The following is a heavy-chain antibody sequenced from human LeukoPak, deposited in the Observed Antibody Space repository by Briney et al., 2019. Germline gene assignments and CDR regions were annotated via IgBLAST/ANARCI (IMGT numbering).Heavy chain of an antibody. CDR3: ARSGYDWDWFDP. D-gene: IGHD5-12*01. V-gene: IGHV1-18*01. Sequence: GASVKVSCKASGYTFTSYGISWVRQAPGQELGWMGWISAYNGNTNYAQKLQGRVTMTTDTSTRTAYMELRSLRSDDTAVYYCARSGYDWDWFDPWGQGTLVTVSS. J-gene: IGHJ5*02. CDR1: GYTFTSYG. CDR2: ISAYNGNT.